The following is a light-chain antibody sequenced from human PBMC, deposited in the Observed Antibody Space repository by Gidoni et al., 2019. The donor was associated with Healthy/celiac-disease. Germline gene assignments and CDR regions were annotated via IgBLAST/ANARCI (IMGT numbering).Light chain of an antibody. CDR3: QQSYSTVWT. CDR1: QSISSY. J-gene: IGKJ1*01. Sequence: DIQMTQSPSSLSASVGDRVTITCRASQSISSYLNWYQQKPGKAPTLLIYAASSLQSGVPSRFSGSGSETDFTLTISSLQPEDFATYYCQQSYSTVWTFGQGTKVEIK. CDR2: AAS. V-gene: IGKV1-39*01.